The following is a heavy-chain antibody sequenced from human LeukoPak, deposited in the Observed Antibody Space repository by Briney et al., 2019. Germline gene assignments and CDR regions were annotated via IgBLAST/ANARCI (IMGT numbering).Heavy chain of an antibody. D-gene: IGHD6-19*01. J-gene: IGHJ4*02. Sequence: SETLSLTCTVSGGSISSYYWSWIRQPPGKGLEWIGSIYYSGSTNYNPSLKSRVTISVDTSKNQFSLKLSSVTAADTAVYYCARAQYYFDYWGQGTLVTVSS. CDR2: IYYSGST. CDR3: ARAQYYFDY. CDR1: GGSISSYY. V-gene: IGHV4-59*01.